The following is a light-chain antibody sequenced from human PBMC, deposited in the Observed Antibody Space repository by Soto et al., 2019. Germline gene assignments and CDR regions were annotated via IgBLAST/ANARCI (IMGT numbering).Light chain of an antibody. CDR1: QTISSW. CDR3: QHYNSYSEA. V-gene: IGKV1-5*03. J-gene: IGKJ1*01. Sequence: IQMTRSPSPLSGSVGDGGTLPCRASQTISSWLAWYQQKPGKAPKLLIYKASTLKSVVPSRFSGSGSGTEFTLTISSLQPDDFATYYCQHYNSYSEAFGQGTKVDIK. CDR2: KAS.